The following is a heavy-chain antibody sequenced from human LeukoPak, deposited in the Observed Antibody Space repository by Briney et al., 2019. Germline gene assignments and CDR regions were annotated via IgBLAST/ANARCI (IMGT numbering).Heavy chain of an antibody. Sequence: GGSLRLSCAASGFTFSSYSMNWVRQAPGKGLEWVSSISSSSSYIYYADSVKGRFTISRDNAKNSLYLQMNSLRAEDTAVYYCAKDRTRGYSYGPPDYWGQGTLVTVSS. J-gene: IGHJ4*02. CDR3: AKDRTRGYSYGPPDY. V-gene: IGHV3-21*01. CDR1: GFTFSSYS. D-gene: IGHD5-18*01. CDR2: ISSSSSYI.